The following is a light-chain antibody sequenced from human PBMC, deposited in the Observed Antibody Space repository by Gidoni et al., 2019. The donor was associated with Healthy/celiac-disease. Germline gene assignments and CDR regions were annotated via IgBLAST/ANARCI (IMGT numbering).Light chain of an antibody. J-gene: IGKJ2*01. CDR3: QQLNSYPFLYT. Sequence: DIQLTQSPSFLSASVGDRVTITCRASQGISSYLAWYQQKPGKAPKLLIYAASTLHSGVPSRFSGSGSGTEFTLTISSLQPEDFATYYCQQLNSYPFLYTFGQGTKLEIK. V-gene: IGKV1-9*01. CDR2: AAS. CDR1: QGISSY.